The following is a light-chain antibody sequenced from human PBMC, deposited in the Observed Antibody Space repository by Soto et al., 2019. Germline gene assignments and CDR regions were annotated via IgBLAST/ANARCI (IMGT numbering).Light chain of an antibody. CDR1: SSDVGGYNY. CDR2: DVS. CDR3: SSYTSDNTYV. V-gene: IGLV2-14*03. J-gene: IGLJ1*01. Sequence: QSMLTQPASVSGSPGQSITISCSGTSSDVGGYNYVSWYQQHPGKAPRVMIYDVSNRPSGVSDRFSGSKSGNTATLTISGLQAEDEADYYCSSYTSDNTYVFASGTKLTVL.